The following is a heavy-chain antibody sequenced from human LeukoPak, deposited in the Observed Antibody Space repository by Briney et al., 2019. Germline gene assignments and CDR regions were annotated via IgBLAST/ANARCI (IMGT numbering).Heavy chain of an antibody. CDR1: GYTFTGYY. V-gene: IGHV1-2*02. J-gene: IGHJ5*02. CDR3: ASRLHIAAEDP. Sequence: ASVTVSFTASGYTFTGYYMHWVRQAPGQGLEWMGWINPNSGGTNYAQKFQGRVTMTRDTSISTAYMELSRLRSDDTAVYYCASRLHIAAEDPWGQGTLVTVSS. CDR2: INPNSGGT. D-gene: IGHD6-13*01.